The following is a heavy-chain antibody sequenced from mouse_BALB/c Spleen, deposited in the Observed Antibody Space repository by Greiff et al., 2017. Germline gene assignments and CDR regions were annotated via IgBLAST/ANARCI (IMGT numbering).Heavy chain of an antibody. CDR3: ARGGTSYAMDY. J-gene: IGHJ4*01. CDR1: GFTFSSYT. D-gene: IGHD3-3*01. V-gene: IGHV5-12-2*01. Sequence: DVKLVESGGGLVQPGGSLKLSCAASGFTFSSYTMSWVRQTPEKRLEWVAYISNGGGSTYYPDTVKGRFTISRDNAKNTLYLQMSSLKSEDTAMYYCARGGTSYAMDYWGQGTSVTVSS. CDR2: ISNGGGST.